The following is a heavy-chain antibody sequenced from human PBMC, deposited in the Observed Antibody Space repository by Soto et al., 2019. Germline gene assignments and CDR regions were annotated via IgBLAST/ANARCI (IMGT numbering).Heavy chain of an antibody. CDR1: GFAVSSSY. V-gene: IGHV3-53*01. CDR3: ARGLLGSSVKCAP. CDR2: IYAGGRT. J-gene: IGHJ5*02. Sequence: EVQLVESGGGLIQPGGSLRLSCAASGFAVSSSYMSWVRQPPGKGLEWVSIIYAGGRTYYADAVKGRFTLVRDNSKNKVFLHMNSVVADATSVDYCARGLLGSSVKCAPGGQGTLVTVSS. D-gene: IGHD1-26*01.